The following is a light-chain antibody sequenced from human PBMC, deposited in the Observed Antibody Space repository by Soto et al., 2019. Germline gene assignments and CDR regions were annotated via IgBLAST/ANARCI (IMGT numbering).Light chain of an antibody. CDR2: DAS. CDR3: QQYDYWHST. Sequence: EIVLTQSPATMSLSPGERATLSCGASESVSYSYVAWYQLKGGLAPRLLIHDASTRASGIPDRFSGSKSGTDFTLTIRGLEPEDAAVYYCQQYDYWHSTFGQGTKVEIX. CDR1: ESVSYSY. V-gene: IGKV3D-20*01. J-gene: IGKJ1*01.